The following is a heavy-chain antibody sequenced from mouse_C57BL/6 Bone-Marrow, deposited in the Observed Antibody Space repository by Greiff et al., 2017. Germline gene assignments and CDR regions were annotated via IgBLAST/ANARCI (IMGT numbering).Heavy chain of an antibody. CDR2: IDPEGGGT. Sequence: EVKLVESGAELVKPGASVKLSCTASGFNIKDYYMHWVKQRTEQGLEWIGRIDPEGGGTKYAPKFQGKATITADTSSNTAYLQLSSLTSEDAAVYYCASLLCLSYWGQGTLVTVSA. J-gene: IGHJ3*01. D-gene: IGHD2-9*01. CDR3: ASLLCLSY. V-gene: IGHV14-2*01. CDR1: GFNIKDYY.